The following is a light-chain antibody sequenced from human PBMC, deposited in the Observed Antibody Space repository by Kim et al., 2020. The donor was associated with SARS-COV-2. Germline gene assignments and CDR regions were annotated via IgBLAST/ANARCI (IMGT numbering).Light chain of an antibody. CDR2: AAS. CDR1: HSIISY. Sequence: AVGDRVTITRRASHSIISYIYWCQQRPGKAPQLLFYAASSLQSVVPSRFSGSGSVTDFSLTISSLQPEEFATYYCQQSYSTPPLTFGGGTKVDIK. CDR3: QQSYSTPPLT. J-gene: IGKJ4*01. V-gene: IGKV1-39*01.